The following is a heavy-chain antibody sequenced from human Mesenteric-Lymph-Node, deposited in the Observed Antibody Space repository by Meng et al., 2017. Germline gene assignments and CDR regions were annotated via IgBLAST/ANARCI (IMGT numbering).Heavy chain of an antibody. CDR3: ATGTAFGN. D-gene: IGHD2-21*02. Sequence: GESLKISCAASGFTFSSYWMSWVRQAPGKGLEWVANIKEDGSEKYYVDSVKGRFTISRDNAKNSLYLQMNSLRGEDTAVYYCATGTAFGNWGQGSLVTVSS. J-gene: IGHJ4*02. V-gene: IGHV3-7*01. CDR2: IKEDGSEK. CDR1: GFTFSSYW.